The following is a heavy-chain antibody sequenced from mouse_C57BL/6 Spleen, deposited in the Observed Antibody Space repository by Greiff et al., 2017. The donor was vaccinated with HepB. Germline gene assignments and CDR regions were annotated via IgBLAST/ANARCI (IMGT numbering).Heavy chain of an antibody. CDR1: GFTFSSYA. J-gene: IGHJ2*01. CDR2: ISDGGSYT. D-gene: IGHD4-1*01. V-gene: IGHV5-4*01. Sequence: EVHLVESGGGLVKPGGSLKLSCAASGFTFSSYAMSWVRQTPEKRLEWVATISDGGSYTYYPDNVKGRFTISRDNAKNNLYLQMSHLKSEDTAMYYCARGNWRTFDYWGQGTTLTVSS. CDR3: ARGNWRTFDY.